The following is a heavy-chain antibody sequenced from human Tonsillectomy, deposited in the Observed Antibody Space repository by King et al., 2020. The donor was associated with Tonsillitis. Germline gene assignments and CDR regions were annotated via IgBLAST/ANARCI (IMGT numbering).Heavy chain of an antibody. D-gene: IGHD4-17*01. CDR3: ARVSDGDYLAY. J-gene: IGHJ4*02. CDR1: GYSISSGYY. CDR2: IYHSGST. Sequence: QLQESGPGLVKPSETLSLTCTVSGYSISSGYYWGWIRQPPGKGLEWIGSIYHSGSTYYNPSLKSRVTISVDTSKNQFSLKLSSVTAADTAVYYCARVSDGDYLAYWGKGTLVPVSS. V-gene: IGHV4-38-2*02.